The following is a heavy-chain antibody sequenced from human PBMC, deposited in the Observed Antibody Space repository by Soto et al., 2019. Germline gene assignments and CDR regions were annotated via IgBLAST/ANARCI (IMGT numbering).Heavy chain of an antibody. D-gene: IGHD3-9*01. V-gene: IGHV1-3*01. J-gene: IGHJ4*02. CDR3: ARGTKPIDY. CDR2: INAGNGNT. Sequence: QVQLVQSGAEVKKPGASVKVSCKASGYTFTNYAMHWVRQAPGQRLEWMGWINAGNGNTKYSQKFQGRVTITRDTSARTAYMELSSLRSEDTAVYSWARGTKPIDYWGQGTLVTVSS. CDR1: GYTFTNYA.